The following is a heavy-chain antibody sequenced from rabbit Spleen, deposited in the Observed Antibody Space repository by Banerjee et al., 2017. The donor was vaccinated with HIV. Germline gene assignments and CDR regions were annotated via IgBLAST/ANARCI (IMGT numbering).Heavy chain of an antibody. D-gene: IGHD1-1*01. Sequence: QSLEESGGDLVKPGASLTLTCTASGFSFSSNHFICWVRQAPGKGLEWIACIAGGSSGSTYSATWAKGRFTISKTASTTVTLHMTSLTAADTATYFCARDTSSSFSSYGMDLWGQGTLVTVS. CDR1: GFSFSSNHF. V-gene: IGHV1S40*01. CDR3: ARDTSSSFSSYGMDL. J-gene: IGHJ6*01. CDR2: IAGGSSGST.